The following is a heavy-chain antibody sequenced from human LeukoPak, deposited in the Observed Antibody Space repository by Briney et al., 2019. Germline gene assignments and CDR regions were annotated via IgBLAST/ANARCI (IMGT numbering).Heavy chain of an antibody. CDR3: ARLTFFGLGDYVWGSYRYRYFDY. J-gene: IGHJ4*02. CDR1: GGSFSGYY. D-gene: IGHD3-16*02. V-gene: IGHV4-34*01. CDR2: INHSGST. Sequence: SETLSLTCAVYGGSFSGYYWSWIRQPPGKGLEWIGEINHSGSTNYNPSLRSRVTISVDTSKNQFSLKLSSVTAADTAVYYCARLTFFGLGDYVWGSYRYRYFDYWGQGTLVTVSS.